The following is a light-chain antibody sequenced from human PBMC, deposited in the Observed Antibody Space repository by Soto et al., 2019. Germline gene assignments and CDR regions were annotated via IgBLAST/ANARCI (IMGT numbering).Light chain of an antibody. CDR3: QQYGSART. CDR1: QSVSSSY. Sequence: EIVLTQSPGTLSLSPGERATLSCRASQSVSSSYLAWYQQKPGQAPRLLIYGASSRATGIPDRFSGCGSGTHFTLTISRLEPEGFGVYYCQQYGSARTFGQGTKVGI. V-gene: IGKV3-20*01. J-gene: IGKJ1*01. CDR2: GAS.